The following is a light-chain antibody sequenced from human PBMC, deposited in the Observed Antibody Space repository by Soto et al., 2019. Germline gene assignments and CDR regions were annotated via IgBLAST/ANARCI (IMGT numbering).Light chain of an antibody. Sequence: EIVLTQFPATLSLSPGDRATLSCMAMQSVHSYLALYQQKPGQAPRLLVYDISKRAPGITARFPGSGSGTDFTLTIRSLKPEDSEVYYCQQLKQGPRNTFGQGTKLEI. J-gene: IGKJ2*01. CDR3: QQLKQGPRNT. CDR1: QSVHSY. CDR2: DIS. V-gene: IGKV3-11*01.